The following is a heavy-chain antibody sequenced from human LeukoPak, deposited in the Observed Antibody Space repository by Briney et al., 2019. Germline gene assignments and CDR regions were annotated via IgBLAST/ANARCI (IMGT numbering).Heavy chain of an antibody. D-gene: IGHD3-10*01. CDR3: ANDFGYYFGSGSAS. CDR2: LTGNGGAA. CDR1: GFTFSSYD. J-gene: IGHJ5*02. Sequence: PGGSLRLSCAASGFTFSSYDMFWVREAPGKGLEWVSYLTGNGGAADYADSVKGRFTTSRDTSNNTAYLQMNRLSAEDTAIYYCANDFGYYFGSGSASWGQGTLVTVSS. V-gene: IGHV3-23*01.